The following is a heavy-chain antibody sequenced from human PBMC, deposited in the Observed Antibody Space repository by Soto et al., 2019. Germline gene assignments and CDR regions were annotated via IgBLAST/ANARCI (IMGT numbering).Heavy chain of an antibody. CDR2: IYYSGST. Sequence: SDTLSVTFTVSGGSISSVGYYWSWIRQHPGKGLELIGYIYYSGSTYYNPSLKSRVTISVDTSKNQFSLKLSSVTAADTAVYYCARANYDSIGYAGDXWGQVTLFPVSX. CDR1: GGSISSVGYY. J-gene: IGHJ4*02. CDR3: ARANYDSIGYAGDX. D-gene: IGHD3-22*01. V-gene: IGHV4-31*03.